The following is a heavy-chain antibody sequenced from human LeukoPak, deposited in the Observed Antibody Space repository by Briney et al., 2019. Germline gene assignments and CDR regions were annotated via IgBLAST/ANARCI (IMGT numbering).Heavy chain of an antibody. D-gene: IGHD3-3*01. CDR3: AKDPRLTDYDFWSGPDDYYGMDV. Sequence: YSAASVKRRFTISRDNSKNTLYLQMTSLRAEDTAVYYCAKDPRLTDYDFWSGPDDYYGMDVWGQGTTVTVSS. J-gene: IGHJ6*02. V-gene: IGHV3-23*01.